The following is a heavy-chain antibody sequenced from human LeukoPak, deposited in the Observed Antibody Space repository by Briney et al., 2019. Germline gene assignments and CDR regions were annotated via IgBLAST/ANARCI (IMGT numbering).Heavy chain of an antibody. CDR3: ARLHVKFYCSGGSCCPGH. V-gene: IGHV3-11*01. D-gene: IGHD2-15*01. CDR2: ISGGGSTI. J-gene: IGHJ4*02. CDR1: LSYYY. Sequence: LSYYYWGWIRQARGKGLEWFSYISGGGSTIYFAEAVKGRFTISRDNATHSLNMQTNSLRAEDTAVYYWARLHVKFYCSGGSCCPGHWGQGTLVT.